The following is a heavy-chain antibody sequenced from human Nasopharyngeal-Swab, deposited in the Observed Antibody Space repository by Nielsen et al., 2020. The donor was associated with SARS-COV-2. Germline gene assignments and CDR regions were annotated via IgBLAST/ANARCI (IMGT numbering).Heavy chain of an antibody. CDR2: ISSSGSTI. V-gene: IGHV3-11*04. Sequence: WIRQPPGKGLEWVSYISSSGSTIYYADSVKGRFTISRDNAKNSLYLQMNSLRAEDTAVYYCAREGRFLDYYYYYGMDAWGQGTTVTVSS. J-gene: IGHJ6*02. D-gene: IGHD3-3*01. CDR3: AREGRFLDYYYYYGMDA.